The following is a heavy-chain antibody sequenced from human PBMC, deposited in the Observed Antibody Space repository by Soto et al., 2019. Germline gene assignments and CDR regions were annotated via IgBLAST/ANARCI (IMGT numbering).Heavy chain of an antibody. D-gene: IGHD2-2*01. V-gene: IGHV3-21*01. CDR3: ARGGTTTGCYDY. Sequence: EVQLVESGGGLVNSGGSLRLSCAASGFTFITYSMNWVRQAPGKGLEWVSSISPDSNYIYYADSVKGRFTISRDNAKNSLYLQMNSLRAEDTAVYYCARGGTTTGCYDYCGQGTLVTVSS. J-gene: IGHJ4*02. CDR1: GFTFITYS. CDR2: ISPDSNYI.